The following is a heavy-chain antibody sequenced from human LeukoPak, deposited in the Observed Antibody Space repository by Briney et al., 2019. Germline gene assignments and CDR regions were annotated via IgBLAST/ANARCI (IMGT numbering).Heavy chain of an antibody. J-gene: IGHJ4*02. CDR1: GGSFSGYY. D-gene: IGHD3-10*01. CDR2: INHSGST. V-gene: IGHV4-34*01. Sequence: SETLSLTCAVYGGSFSGYYWSWIRQPPGKGLEWIGEINHSGSTNYNPSLKSRVTISVDTSKNQFPLKLSSVTAADTAVYYGARGRGASGYWGQGTLVTVSS. CDR3: ARGRGASGY.